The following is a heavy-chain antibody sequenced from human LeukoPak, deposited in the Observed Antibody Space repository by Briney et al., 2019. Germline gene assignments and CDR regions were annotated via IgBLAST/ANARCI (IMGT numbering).Heavy chain of an antibody. V-gene: IGHV4-34*01. D-gene: IGHD3-16*02. CDR3: ARYDVWGSYRAFDY. Sequence: SETLSLTCAVYGGSFSGYYWSWIRQPPGKGLEWIGTIYHSGSTYYNPSLKSRVTISVDTSKNQFSLKLSSVTAADTAVYYCARYDVWGSYRAFDYWGQGTLVTVSS. CDR2: IYHSGST. J-gene: IGHJ4*02. CDR1: GGSFSGYY.